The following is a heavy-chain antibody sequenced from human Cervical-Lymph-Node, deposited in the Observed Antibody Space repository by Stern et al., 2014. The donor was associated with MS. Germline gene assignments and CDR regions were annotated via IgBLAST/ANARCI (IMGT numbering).Heavy chain of an antibody. Sequence: EVQLEESGAEVKKPGQSLKISCKGSGYSFTNSWIGWVRQMPGKGLELMGIISPVDSETRYSPSFQGQATLPVDKSINTAYVQRTSLEASDTAMYYCARQGCATTSCHTIDSWGQGTLITVSS. V-gene: IGHV5-51*01. CDR3: ARQGCATTSCHTIDS. D-gene: IGHD2-2*02. CDR2: ISPVDSET. CDR1: GYSFTNSW. J-gene: IGHJ4*02.